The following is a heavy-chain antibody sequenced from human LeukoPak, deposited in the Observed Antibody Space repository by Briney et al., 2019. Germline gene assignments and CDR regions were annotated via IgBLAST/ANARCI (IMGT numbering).Heavy chain of an antibody. CDR1: GFRFSGYS. Sequence: GGSLRLPCAASGFRFSGYSMNWVRQAPGKGLEWVSSISSSSSYIYYADSVKGRFTISRDNAKNSLYLQMNSLRAEDTAVYYCAREEYSGSYYFDYWGQGTLVTVSS. D-gene: IGHD1-26*01. CDR2: ISSSSSYI. V-gene: IGHV3-21*01. J-gene: IGHJ4*02. CDR3: AREEYSGSYYFDY.